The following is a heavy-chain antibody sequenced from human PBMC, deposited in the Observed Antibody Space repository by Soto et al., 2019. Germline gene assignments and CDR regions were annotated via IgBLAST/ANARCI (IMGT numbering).Heavy chain of an antibody. J-gene: IGHJ6*02. CDR1: GGTFSSHA. CDR3: ARDVPLNYYDGTYYYYAMDV. Sequence: QVQLVQSGAEVKRPGSLVKVSCKASGGTFSSHAINWVRLAPGQGLEWMGGIIPFFKGTHYAQKFQGRVTITADDSTSTAYMDLSDLRSEDTAVYYCARDVPLNYYDGTYYYYAMDVWGQGTTVTVSS. CDR2: IIPFFKGT. D-gene: IGHD3-16*01. V-gene: IGHV1-69*01.